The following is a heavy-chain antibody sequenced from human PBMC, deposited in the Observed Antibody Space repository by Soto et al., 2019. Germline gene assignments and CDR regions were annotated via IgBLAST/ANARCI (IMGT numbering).Heavy chain of an antibody. J-gene: IGHJ4*02. Sequence: PGGSLRLSCAASGFTFSRYEMNWVRQAPGKGLEWVSYISISGGSTNYADSVKGRFTISRDNAKNSLYLQMNSLRAEDTAVYYCAEDLTGATGGWGQGTLVTVSS. V-gene: IGHV3-48*03. D-gene: IGHD1-7*01. CDR2: ISISGGST. CDR3: AEDLTGATGG. CDR1: GFTFSRYE.